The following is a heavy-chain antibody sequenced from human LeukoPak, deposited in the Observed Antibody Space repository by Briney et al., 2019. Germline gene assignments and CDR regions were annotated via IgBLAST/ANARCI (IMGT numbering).Heavy chain of an antibody. Sequence: ASVKVSCKASGYTFTGYYVHWVRQAPGQGLEWMGWINPYSGDTNYAQKFQGRVTMTRDTPISTAYMELSRLRFDDTAVYYCARFDSSSWYGYFDYWGQGTLVTVSS. D-gene: IGHD6-13*01. CDR3: ARFDSSSWYGYFDY. CDR1: GYTFTGYY. CDR2: INPYSGDT. V-gene: IGHV1-2*02. J-gene: IGHJ4*02.